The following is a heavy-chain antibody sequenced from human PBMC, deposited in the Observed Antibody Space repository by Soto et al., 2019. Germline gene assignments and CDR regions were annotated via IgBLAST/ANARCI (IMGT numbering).Heavy chain of an antibody. J-gene: IGHJ4*02. V-gene: IGHV4-31*03. CDR2: IYYSGST. D-gene: IGHD3-9*01. CDR3: ARWGSLEGDWLLPYDY. CDR1: GGSISSGVYY. Sequence: PSDTLSLTFTVSGGSISSGVYYWIWIRQHPGKGLEWIGYIYYSGSTYYNPSLKSRVTISVDTSKNQFSLKLSSVTAADTAVYYCARWGSLEGDWLLPYDYWGQGTLVTVSS.